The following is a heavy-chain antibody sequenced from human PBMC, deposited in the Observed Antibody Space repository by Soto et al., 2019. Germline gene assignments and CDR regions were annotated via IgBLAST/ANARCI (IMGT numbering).Heavy chain of an antibody. CDR3: ARAVAVAADFDY. CDR2: INAGNGNT. CDR1: GYTFTGYA. D-gene: IGHD6-19*01. Sequence: QVQLVQSGAEEKKPGASVKVSCKASGYTFTGYAMHWVRQAPGQRLEWMGWINAGNGNTKYSHKFQGRVTITRDTSASPAYMELSSLRSEDTAVYYCARAVAVAADFDYGGQGTLVTVSS. J-gene: IGHJ4*02. V-gene: IGHV1-3*05.